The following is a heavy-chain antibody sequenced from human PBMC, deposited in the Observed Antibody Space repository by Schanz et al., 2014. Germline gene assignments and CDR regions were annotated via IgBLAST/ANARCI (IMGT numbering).Heavy chain of an antibody. D-gene: IGHD3-10*01. J-gene: IGHJ5*01. CDR2: IWYDGNNK. CDR1: GFTFSSYL. CDR3: AKDFTGSGIFFNS. Sequence: VQLAESGGGLVQPGGSLRLSCAASGFTFSSYLMSWVRQAPGKGLEWVAVIWYDGNNKYYADSVKGRFTISRDSARNSLYLQMSSLRAEDTAVYYCAKDFTGSGIFFNSWGQGTLVSVSS. V-gene: IGHV3-33*03.